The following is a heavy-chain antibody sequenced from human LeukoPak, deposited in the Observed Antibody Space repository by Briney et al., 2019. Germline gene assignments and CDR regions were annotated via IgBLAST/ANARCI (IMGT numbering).Heavy chain of an antibody. J-gene: IGHJ5*02. Sequence: GGSLRLSCAASGFTVSSNYMSWVRQAPGKGLEWVSVIYSGGSTYYADSVKGRFTISRDNSKNTLSLQMNSLRAEDTAVYYCAKAAYIRNYGDYPNWFDPWGQGTLVTVTS. CDR3: AKAAYIRNYGDYPNWFDP. V-gene: IGHV3-53*01. D-gene: IGHD4-17*01. CDR1: GFTVSSNY. CDR2: IYSGGST.